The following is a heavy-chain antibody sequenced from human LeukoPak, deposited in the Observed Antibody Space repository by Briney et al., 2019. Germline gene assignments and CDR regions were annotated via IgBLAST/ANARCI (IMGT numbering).Heavy chain of an antibody. CDR2: IKRDVSEK. Sequence: GGSLRLSCAASGFTFNNYWMSWVRQAPGKGLEWVANIKRDVSEKYYVGSVKGRFTISRDNAKNSLYLQMSSLRAEDTAVYFCGRGDRGPYWGQGTLVTVSS. V-gene: IGHV3-7*01. CDR1: GFTFNNYW. D-gene: IGHD3-10*01. CDR3: GRGDRGPY. J-gene: IGHJ4*02.